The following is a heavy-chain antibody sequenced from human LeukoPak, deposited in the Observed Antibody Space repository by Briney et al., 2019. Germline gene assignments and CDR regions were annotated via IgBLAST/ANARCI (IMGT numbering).Heavy chain of an antibody. V-gene: IGHV1-18*01. D-gene: IGHD5-12*01. Sequence: GASVKVSCKASGYTFTSYTISWVRQAPGQGLEWMGWISAYNGGTHSAQKFQGRVIMTIDASTSTAYMEVRSLGSDDTAVYYCARDPVDIAATTMDYWGQGTLVTVSS. CDR1: GYTFTSYT. CDR3: ARDPVDIAATTMDY. J-gene: IGHJ4*02. CDR2: ISAYNGGT.